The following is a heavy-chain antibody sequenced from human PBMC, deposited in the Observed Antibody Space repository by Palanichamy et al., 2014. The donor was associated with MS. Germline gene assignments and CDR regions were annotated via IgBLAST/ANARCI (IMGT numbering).Heavy chain of an antibody. CDR2: ISYDGSNK. D-gene: IGHD2-2*02. CDR3: AKDLVVQPQSVYQPLLYGPG. Sequence: KGLEWVAVISYDGSNKYYADSVKGRFTISRDNSKNTLYLQMNSLRAEDTAVYYCAKDLVVQPQSVYQPLLYGPGWGQGTLVTVSS. V-gene: IGHV3-30*18. J-gene: IGHJ4*02.